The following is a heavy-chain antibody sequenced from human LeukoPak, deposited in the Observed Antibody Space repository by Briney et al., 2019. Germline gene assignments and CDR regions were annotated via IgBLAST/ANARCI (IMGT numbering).Heavy chain of an antibody. D-gene: IGHD4-17*01. Sequence: TSETLSLTCTVSGGSISSYYWSWIRQPPGKGLEWIGYMYYSGSTNYNPSLKSRVTISVDTSKNQFSLKLSSVTAADTAVYYCARTSCGDYGATNWFDPWGQGTLVTVSS. V-gene: IGHV4-59*01. J-gene: IGHJ5*02. CDR1: GGSISSYY. CDR3: ARTSCGDYGATNWFDP. CDR2: MYYSGST.